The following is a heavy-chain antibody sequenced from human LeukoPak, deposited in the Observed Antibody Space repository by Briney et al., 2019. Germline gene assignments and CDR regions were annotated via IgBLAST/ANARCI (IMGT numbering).Heavy chain of an antibody. CDR1: GGSVSSGGYY. D-gene: IGHD3-22*01. CDR3: ARNYDSSGYYYVGY. J-gene: IGHJ4*02. V-gene: IGHV4-61*08. CDR2: VYYSGTT. Sequence: SETLSLTCTVSGGSVSSGGYYWSWIRQPPGKGLEWIGYVYYSGTTNYNPSLKSRVTISVDTSKNQFSLKLSSVTAADSAVYYCARNYDSSGYYYVGYWGQGTLVTVSS.